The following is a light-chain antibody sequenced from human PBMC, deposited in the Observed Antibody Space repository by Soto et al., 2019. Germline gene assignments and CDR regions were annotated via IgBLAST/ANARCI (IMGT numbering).Light chain of an antibody. CDR2: EVS. Sequence: QSVLTQPASVSGSPGQSITISCTGTSSDVGGYNYVSWYQQHPGKAPKLMIYEVSKRPSGVSNRFSGSKSGTTASLTISGLQAEDDADYSCSSYPSSRTLVFGTGTKLTVL. J-gene: IGLJ1*01. CDR1: SSDVGGYNY. CDR3: SSYPSSRTLV. V-gene: IGLV2-14*01.